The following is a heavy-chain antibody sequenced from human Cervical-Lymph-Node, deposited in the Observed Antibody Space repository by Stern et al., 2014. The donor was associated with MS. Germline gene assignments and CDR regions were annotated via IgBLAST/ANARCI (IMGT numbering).Heavy chain of an antibody. D-gene: IGHD2-15*01. V-gene: IGHV3-33*01. CDR3: ARDHEGGSSHYFDH. CDR2: KWYDASNR. Sequence: QVHLAETRGGVVQPGRSLRLSCSMSGFALSSFGMHCVLRAPATGLEWVADKWYDASNRYYADSVKGRFTISRDNSKNTVYLQMNSLRAEDTAIYYGARDHEGGSSHYFDHWGQGTLVTVST. J-gene: IGHJ4*02. CDR1: GFALSSFG.